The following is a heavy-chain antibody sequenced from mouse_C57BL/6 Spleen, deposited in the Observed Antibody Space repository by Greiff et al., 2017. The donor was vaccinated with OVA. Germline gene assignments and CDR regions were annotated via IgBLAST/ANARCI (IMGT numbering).Heavy chain of an antibody. Sequence: QVQLQQPGAELVKPGASVTMSCKASGYTFTSYWITWVKQRPGQGLEWIGDIYPGSGSTNYNEKFKSKATLTVDTSSSTAYMQLSSLTSEDSAVYYCARAATVVATGGDYYAMDYWGQGTSVTVSS. CDR3: ARAATVVATGGDYYAMDY. CDR2: IYPGSGST. J-gene: IGHJ4*01. V-gene: IGHV1-55*01. D-gene: IGHD1-1*01. CDR1: GYTFTSYW.